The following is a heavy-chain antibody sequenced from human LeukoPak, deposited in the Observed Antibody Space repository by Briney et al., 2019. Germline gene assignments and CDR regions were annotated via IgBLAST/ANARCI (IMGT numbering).Heavy chain of an antibody. D-gene: IGHD4-17*01. J-gene: IGHJ3*02. Sequence: SETLSLTCTVSGASINSSNFYWGWIRQPPGKGLEWIANIYDRGSTYYNPSLKSRVTISVDTSKNQFSLKLSSVTAADTAVYYCASLTTVTTPTVYAFDIWGQGTMVTVSS. CDR2: IYDRGST. V-gene: IGHV4-39*07. CDR1: GASINSSNFY. CDR3: ASLTTVTTPTVYAFDI.